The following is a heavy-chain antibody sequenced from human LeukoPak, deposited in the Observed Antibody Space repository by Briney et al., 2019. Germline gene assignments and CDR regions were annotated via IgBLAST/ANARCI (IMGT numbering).Heavy chain of an antibody. Sequence: GGSLRLSCAGSGFSFEDYVMHWVRQAPGKGLEWLSIISWNSGYIGYADSVKGRFTISRDNAKNSLYLQMNSLRAEDTAFYYCAKVRGTYSSGFFFDYWDRGALVTVSS. CDR3: AKVRGTYSSGFFFDY. J-gene: IGHJ4*02. D-gene: IGHD6-19*01. CDR1: GFSFEDYV. V-gene: IGHV3-9*01. CDR2: ISWNSGYI.